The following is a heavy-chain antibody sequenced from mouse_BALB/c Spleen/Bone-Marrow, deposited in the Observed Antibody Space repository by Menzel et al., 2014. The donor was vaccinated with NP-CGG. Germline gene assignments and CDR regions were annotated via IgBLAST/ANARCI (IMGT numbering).Heavy chain of an antibody. CDR2: IEPANGNT. CDR3: ARGKGIYLGFAC. D-gene: IGHD2-1*01. Sequence: EVKLVESGAELVKPGASVKLSCTASGFNIKDTYMNWVKQRPEQGLEWIGRIEPANGNTKYDPKFQDKATITTDTSSNTAYLQLSSLTSEDTAVYYCARGKGIYLGFACWGQGTLVTVSA. CDR1: GFNIKDTY. V-gene: IGHV14-3*02. J-gene: IGHJ3*01.